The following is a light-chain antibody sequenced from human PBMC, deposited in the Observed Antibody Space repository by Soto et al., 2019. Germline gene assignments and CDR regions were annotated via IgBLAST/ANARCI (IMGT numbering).Light chain of an antibody. CDR3: QQYNIYSRT. V-gene: IGKV1-5*01. Sequence: DKKMYHSPSTLSASVGDRVTITCRASQSISSWLAWYQQKPGKAPKLLIYDASSLESGVPSRFSGSGSGTEFTLTISSLQPDDFATYYCQQYNIYSRTFGQGTIV. CDR1: QSISSW. J-gene: IGKJ1*01. CDR2: DAS.